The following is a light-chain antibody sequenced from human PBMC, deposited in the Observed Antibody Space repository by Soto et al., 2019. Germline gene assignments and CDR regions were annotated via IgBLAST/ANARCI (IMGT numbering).Light chain of an antibody. CDR1: QSVSSY. CDR3: HQYKNWPWT. Sequence: IVMTQSPATLSVSPGERATLSCRASQSVSSYLAWYQQIPGQAPRLLIHGASTGAIGVPDRFSGSGSGTEFTLTISTLQSEDSAIYYCHQYKNWPWTFGQGTKVDI. V-gene: IGKV3-15*01. CDR2: GAS. J-gene: IGKJ1*01.